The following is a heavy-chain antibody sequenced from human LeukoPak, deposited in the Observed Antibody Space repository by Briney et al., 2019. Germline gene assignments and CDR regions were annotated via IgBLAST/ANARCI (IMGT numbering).Heavy chain of an antibody. CDR2: IYSGGTT. V-gene: IGHV3-53*01. D-gene: IGHD1/OR15-1a*01. CDR3: ARDGYGNNYMDV. J-gene: IGHJ6*03. CDR1: GFSVSSNF. Sequence: PGGSLRLSCAASGFSVSSNFMSWVRQAPGKGLEWVSVIYSGGTTYCADSVKGRFTISRDNSKNTLSLQMNSLRAEDTAVYYCARDGYGNNYMDVWGKGTTVTVSS.